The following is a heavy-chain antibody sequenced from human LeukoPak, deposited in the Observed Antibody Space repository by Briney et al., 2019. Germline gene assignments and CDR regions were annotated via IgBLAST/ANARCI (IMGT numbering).Heavy chain of an antibody. D-gene: IGHD6-13*01. J-gene: IGHJ4*02. V-gene: IGHV3-74*01. CDR3: ARVYSSSWYYFDY. Sequence: PGGSLRLSCAASGFTFSSYWMHWVRQAPGKGLVWVSRINSDGIITTYADSVKGRFTISRDNAKNTLYLQMNSLRAEDTAVYYCARVYSSSWYYFDYWGQGTLVTVSS. CDR2: INSDGIIT. CDR1: GFTFSSYW.